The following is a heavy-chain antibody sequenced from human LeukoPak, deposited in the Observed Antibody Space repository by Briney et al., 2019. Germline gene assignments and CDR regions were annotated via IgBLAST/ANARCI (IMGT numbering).Heavy chain of an antibody. CDR2: VSHSGTT. CDR3: ARRPDVSGFCSGGSCFPFDD. V-gene: IGHV4-39*01. J-gene: IGHJ4*02. D-gene: IGHD2-15*01. CDR1: GGSISSESYY. Sequence: SETLSLTCTVSGGSISSESYYWGWIRQPPGKGLEWIGTVSHSGTTPYNPSLRSRFTISVDTSKDQFSLRVTSVTAADTAMYYCARRPDVSGFCSGGSCFPFDDWGRGTLVTVSS.